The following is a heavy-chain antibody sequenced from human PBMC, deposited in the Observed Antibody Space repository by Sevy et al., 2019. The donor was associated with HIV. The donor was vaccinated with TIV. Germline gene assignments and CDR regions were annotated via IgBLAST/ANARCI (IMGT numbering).Heavy chain of an antibody. CDR1: GFSVSSHA. D-gene: IGHD6-19*01. CDR2: LSYDGSTK. CDR3: TRDADYSVGWYPSNY. V-gene: IGHV3-30*04. J-gene: IGHJ4*02. Sequence: GGSLRLSCAASGFSVSSHAMHWVRQAPGKGLEWVALLSYDGSTKCYADSVKGRFSISRDNSKNILYLQMNSLRPADTALYYCTRDADYSVGWYPSNYWGQGTLVTVSS.